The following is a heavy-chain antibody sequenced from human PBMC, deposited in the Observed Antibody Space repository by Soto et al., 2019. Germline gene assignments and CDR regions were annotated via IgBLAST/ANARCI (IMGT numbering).Heavy chain of an antibody. Sequence: EVQLVESGGALVQPGGSLRLSCAASGFTVSISYMSWVHQVPGKGLEWVSIIYSGGDTNYAASVKGRFIISRDNSKNTLYLQMTNLRAEDTAVYYCARRKYCSSTTCFDFWGQGTLVTVSS. V-gene: IGHV3-66*04. J-gene: IGHJ4*02. CDR1: GFTVSISY. D-gene: IGHD2-2*01. CDR2: IYSGGDT. CDR3: ARRKYCSSTTCFDF.